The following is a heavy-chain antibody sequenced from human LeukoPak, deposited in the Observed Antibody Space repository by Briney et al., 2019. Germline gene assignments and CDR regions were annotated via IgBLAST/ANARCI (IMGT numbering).Heavy chain of an antibody. D-gene: IGHD2-15*01. J-gene: IGHJ6*02. CDR3: ARGVVVVAAAYSYYAMDV. V-gene: IGHV4-59*01. CDR2: IFYTGSI. Sequence: SETLSLTCTVSGDSISSYYWSWIRQPPGKGLEWIGHIFYTGSINYNPSLRGRVTISVDTSKNHFSLKLSSVTAADTAVYYCARGVVVVAAAYSYYAMDVWGQGTTVTVSS. CDR1: GDSISSYY.